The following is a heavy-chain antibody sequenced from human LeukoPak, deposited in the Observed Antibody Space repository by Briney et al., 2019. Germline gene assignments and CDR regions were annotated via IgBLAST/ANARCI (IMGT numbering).Heavy chain of an antibody. V-gene: IGHV3-30*03. CDR3: ARDPGSHNSSCWYDY. CDR1: GFTFSSYG. CDR2: ISYEGSNK. Sequence: GRSLRLSCAASGFTFSSYGMHWVRKAPGKALEWVVVISYEGSNKYYADSVKSRLTISRDNSKNTLYLQMNSLRAEDTAVYYCARDPGSHNSSCWYDYWGQGTLVTVPS. D-gene: IGHD6-19*01. J-gene: IGHJ4*02.